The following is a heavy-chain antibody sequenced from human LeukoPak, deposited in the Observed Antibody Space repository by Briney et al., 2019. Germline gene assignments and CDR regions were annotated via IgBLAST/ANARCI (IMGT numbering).Heavy chain of an antibody. V-gene: IGHV1-18*01. D-gene: IGHD4-23*01. J-gene: IGHJ4*02. CDR3: ARQGYGGHSQGAADY. CDR1: GYTFTSYG. CDR2: ISAYNGNT. Sequence: ASVKVSCKASGYTFTSYGISWVRQAPGQGLEWMGWISAYNGNTNYAQKLQGRVTVTTDTSTSTAYMELRSLRSDDTAVYYCARQGYGGHSQGAADYWGQGTLVTVSS.